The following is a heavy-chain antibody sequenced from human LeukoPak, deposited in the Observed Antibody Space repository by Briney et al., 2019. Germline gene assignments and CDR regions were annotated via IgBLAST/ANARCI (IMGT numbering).Heavy chain of an antibody. D-gene: IGHD1-7*01. CDR2: IYYSGST. Sequence: PSETLSLTCAVSGGSISSNSYYWGWIRQPPGKGLEWIGSIYYSGSTYYNPSLKSRVTITVDTSKNQFSLKLSSVTAADTAVYYCARIGSRAGTTLGPIDYWGQGTLVTVSS. V-gene: IGHV4-39*07. CDR3: ARIGSRAGTTLGPIDY. J-gene: IGHJ4*02. CDR1: GGSISSNSYY.